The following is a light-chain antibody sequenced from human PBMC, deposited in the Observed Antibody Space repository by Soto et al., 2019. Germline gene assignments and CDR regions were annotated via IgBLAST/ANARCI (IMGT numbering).Light chain of an antibody. Sequence: QSALTQPASVSGSPGESITISCTGTSSDVGGYNSVSWYQHQPGTAPKLILYDVGHPPSGVSYRFSCSKSGNTASLTISGLQAADEADYCCGSFTSSMTNFFGSGTKVTVL. V-gene: IGLV2-14*03. J-gene: IGLJ1*01. CDR3: GSFTSSMTNF. CDR2: DVG. CDR1: SSDVGGYNS.